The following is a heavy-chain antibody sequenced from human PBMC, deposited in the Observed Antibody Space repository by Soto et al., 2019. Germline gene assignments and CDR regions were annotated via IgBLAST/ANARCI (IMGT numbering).Heavy chain of an antibody. CDR2: ISYDGSNK. Sequence: GGSLRLSCAASGFTFSSYGMHWVRQAPGKGLEWVAVISYDGSNKYYADSVKGRFTISRDNSKNTLYLQMNSLRAEDTAVYYCAKDRKYYGSGSYFLHYYGKDVWGQGTTVTVSS. D-gene: IGHD3-10*01. CDR1: GFTFSSYG. CDR3: AKDRKYYGSGSYFLHYYGKDV. V-gene: IGHV3-30*18. J-gene: IGHJ6*02.